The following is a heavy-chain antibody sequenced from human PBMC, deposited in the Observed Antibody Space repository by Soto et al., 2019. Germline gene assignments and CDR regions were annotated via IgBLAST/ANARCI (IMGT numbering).Heavy chain of an antibody. CDR2: VTGSGGTT. CDR3: VKERRGENVDYEPANPY. V-gene: IGHV3-23*01. J-gene: IGHJ4*02. CDR1: GFTFSAYA. D-gene: IGHD4-17*01. Sequence: EVQVLESGGGLVQPGGSLRLTCAASGFTFSAYAMGWVRQAPGKGLEWVSTVTGSGGTTYYADSVKGRFTVSRDNSKNTVYLQMTSQRAKDTAVYYCVKERRGENVDYEPANPYWGQGNLVTVS.